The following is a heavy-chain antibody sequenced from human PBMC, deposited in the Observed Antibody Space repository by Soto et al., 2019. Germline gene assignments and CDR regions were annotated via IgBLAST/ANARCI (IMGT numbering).Heavy chain of an antibody. J-gene: IGHJ2*01. CDR1: GYTFTSYD. CDR3: ARGGGSGTYFDL. Sequence: QVQLVQSGAEVKKPGASVKVSCKASGYTFTSYDINWVRQATGQGLEWMGWINLNSGNTVYAQKFQGRVTTTRNTALSTAYMELSSLRSEDTAVYSCARGGGSGTYFDLWGRGTLVTVSS. D-gene: IGHD3-10*01. V-gene: IGHV1-8*01. CDR2: INLNSGNT.